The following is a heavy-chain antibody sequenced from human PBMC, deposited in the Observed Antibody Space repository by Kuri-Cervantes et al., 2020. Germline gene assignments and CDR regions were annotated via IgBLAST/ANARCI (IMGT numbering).Heavy chain of an antibody. V-gene: IGHV1-2*02. Sequence: ASVKVSCKASGYPFTDYYIHWLRQAPGQGLEWMGWINPNSGDADSAQKFQGRVTMTRDTSITTAYMELRSLRSDDTAVYYCARGYSALGVDYWGQGTLVTVSS. CDR2: INPNSGDA. CDR1: GYPFTDYY. CDR3: ARGYSALGVDY. D-gene: IGHD6-13*01. J-gene: IGHJ4*02.